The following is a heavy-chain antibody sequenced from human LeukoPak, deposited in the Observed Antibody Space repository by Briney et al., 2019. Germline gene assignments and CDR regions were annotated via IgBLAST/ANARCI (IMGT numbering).Heavy chain of an antibody. J-gene: IGHJ4*02. Sequence: SETLSLTCTVSGDSMTNYYWNWIRQPARQGLEWIDYIHHSGTTNYNPALKSRVNIPVDTSKNQFSLTLSSVTAADTAVYYCARLPLTYYYDSSGYYFDYWGQGTLVTVSS. CDR3: ARLPLTYYYDSSGYYFDY. CDR2: IHHSGTT. D-gene: IGHD3-22*01. CDR1: GDSMTNYY. V-gene: IGHV4-59*01.